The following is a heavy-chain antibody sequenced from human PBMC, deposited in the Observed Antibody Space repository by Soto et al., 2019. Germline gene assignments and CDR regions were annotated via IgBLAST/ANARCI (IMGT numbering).Heavy chain of an antibody. Sequence: PSETLSLTCTVSGGSISSGGYYWSWIRQHPGKGLEWIGYIYYSGSTYYNPSLKSRVTISVDTSKNQFSLKLSSVTAADTAVYYCARGGEDIVVVPAAKKESIAAAALDYWGQGTLVTVSS. CDR2: IYYSGST. D-gene: IGHD2-2*01. J-gene: IGHJ4*02. V-gene: IGHV4-31*03. CDR3: ARGGEDIVVVPAAKKESIAAAALDY. CDR1: GGSISSGGYY.